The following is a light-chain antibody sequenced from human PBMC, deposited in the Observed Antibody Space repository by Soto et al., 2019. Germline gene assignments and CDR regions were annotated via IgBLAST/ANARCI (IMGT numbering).Light chain of an antibody. CDR3: SSYTSSSTYV. Sequence: LTQPPSVSGSPGQSVAISCPGTSSDVGNYNRVSWYQQPPGTAPKLIIYEVNNRPSGVPDRFSGSKSGNTASLTISGLQAEDEADYYCSSYTSSSTYVFGTGTKLTVL. CDR2: EVN. V-gene: IGLV2-18*02. CDR1: SSDVGNYNR. J-gene: IGLJ1*01.